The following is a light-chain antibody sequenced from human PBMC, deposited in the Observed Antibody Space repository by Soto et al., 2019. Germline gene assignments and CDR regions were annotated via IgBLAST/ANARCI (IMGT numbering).Light chain of an antibody. CDR3: KQFNKWPRT. V-gene: IGKV3-15*01. CDR2: GSS. CDR1: QSVSNN. J-gene: IGKJ1*01. Sequence: EIVMTQSPATLSVSPGERATLSCRASQSVSNNLAWYQQKPGQAPRLLIYGSSTRATGIPARFSASGSGTEFTLTISSLQSEDFAGYYCKQFNKWPRTFGQGTKVEIK.